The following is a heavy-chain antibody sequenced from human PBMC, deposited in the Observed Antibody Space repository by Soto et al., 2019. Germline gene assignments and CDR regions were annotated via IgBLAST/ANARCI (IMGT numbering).Heavy chain of an antibody. CDR1: GFTFSSYA. Sequence: QSGGSLRLSCAASGFTFSSYAMSWVRQAPGKGLEWVSAISGSGGSTYYADSVKGRFTISRDNSKNTLCLQMNSLRAEDTAVYYCARVIGVVINLDYWGQGTLVTVSS. CDR3: ARVIGVVINLDY. V-gene: IGHV3-23*01. D-gene: IGHD3-3*01. J-gene: IGHJ4*02. CDR2: ISGSGGST.